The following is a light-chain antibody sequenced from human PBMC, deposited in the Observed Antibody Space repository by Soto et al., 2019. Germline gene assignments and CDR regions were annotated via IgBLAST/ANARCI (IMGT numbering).Light chain of an antibody. V-gene: IGLV2-23*01. J-gene: IGLJ1*01. CDR1: SSDVGSYNL. CDR3: CSYAGSSTYV. Sequence: QSALTQAASVSGSPGQSITISCTGTSSDVGSYNLVSWYQQHPGKAPKLMIYEGSKRPSGVSNRFSASKSGDTASLTVSGLQAEDEADYYCCSYAGSSTYVFGTGTKLTVL. CDR2: EGS.